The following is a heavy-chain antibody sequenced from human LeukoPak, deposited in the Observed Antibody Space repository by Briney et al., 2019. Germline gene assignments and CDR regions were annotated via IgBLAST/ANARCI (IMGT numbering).Heavy chain of an antibody. J-gene: IGHJ4*02. CDR1: GGSLTRYH. V-gene: IGHV4-59*01. CDR3: AREGIAAAGLDY. Sequence: KSSETLSLTCTVSGGSLTRYHWGWIRQPPGKGLEWIGYIYYSGSTNYNPSLKSRVTISVDTSKNQFSLKLSSVTAADTAVYYCAREGIAAAGLDYWGQGTLVTVSS. CDR2: IYYSGST. D-gene: IGHD6-13*01.